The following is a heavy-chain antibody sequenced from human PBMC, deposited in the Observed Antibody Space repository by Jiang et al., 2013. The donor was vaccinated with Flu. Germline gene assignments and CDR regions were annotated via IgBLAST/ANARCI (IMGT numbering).Heavy chain of an antibody. Sequence: GSVKGRFTISRDNAKNSVYLQMNSLRAEDTAVYYCARAMDVWGKGTTVTVSS. V-gene: IGHV3-7*04. CDR3: ARAMDV. J-gene: IGHJ6*03.